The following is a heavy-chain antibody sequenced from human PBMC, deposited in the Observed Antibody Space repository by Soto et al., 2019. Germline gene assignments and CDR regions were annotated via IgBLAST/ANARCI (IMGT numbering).Heavy chain of an antibody. D-gene: IGHD3-3*01. CDR3: ARATISDPYDFWSGPYPRFDY. V-gene: IGHV1-69*13. CDR2: IIPIFGTA. CDR1: GGTFSSYA. Sequence: SVKLSCKASGGTFSSYAISWVRQAPGQGLEWMGGIIPIFGTANYAQKFQGRVTITADESTSTAYMELSSLRSEDTAVYYCARATISDPYDFWSGPYPRFDYWGQGTLVTVSS. J-gene: IGHJ4*02.